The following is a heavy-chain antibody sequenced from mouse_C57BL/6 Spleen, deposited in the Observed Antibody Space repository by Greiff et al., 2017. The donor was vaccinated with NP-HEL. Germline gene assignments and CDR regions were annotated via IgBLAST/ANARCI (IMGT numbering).Heavy chain of an antibody. Sequence: EVQVVESGGGLVKPGGSLKLSCAASGFTFSSYAMSWVRQTPEKRLEWVATISDGGSYTYYPDNVKGRFTISRDNAKNNLYLQMSHLKSEDTAMYYCAREGDGYLYAMDYWGQGTSVTVSS. CDR1: GFTFSSYA. D-gene: IGHD2-3*01. J-gene: IGHJ4*01. CDR3: AREGDGYLYAMDY. CDR2: ISDGGSYT. V-gene: IGHV5-4*01.